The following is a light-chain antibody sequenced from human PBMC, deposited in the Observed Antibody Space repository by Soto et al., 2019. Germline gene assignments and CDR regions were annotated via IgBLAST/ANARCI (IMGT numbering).Light chain of an antibody. CDR3: QQYGSSPRT. Sequence: EIVLTQSPATLSLSPGERATLSCGASQSVSGRYLAWYQQKPGLAPRLLIYDASNRATGIPDRFSGSGSGTDFTLPISRLEPEDFAVYFCQQYGSSPRTFGQGTKVEI. J-gene: IGKJ1*01. CDR1: QSVSGRY. V-gene: IGKV3D-20*01. CDR2: DAS.